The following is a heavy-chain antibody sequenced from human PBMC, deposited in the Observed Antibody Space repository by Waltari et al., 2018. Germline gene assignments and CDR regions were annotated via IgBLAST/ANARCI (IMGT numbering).Heavy chain of an antibody. J-gene: IGHJ4*02. V-gene: IGHV1-2*02. CDR1: GYSFTDYH. D-gene: IGHD1-26*01. Sequence: QVQLVQSGTEVKKPGASVKVSCQASGYSFTDYHLHWVRQTHGQGLEWLGWINPKNGDTSYAQNFLGRVTMTRDTSINTVYMDLSVLRSDDTAVFYCARDPGPIVGAPDYWGQGTLVTVSS. CDR2: INPKNGDT. CDR3: ARDPGPIVGAPDY.